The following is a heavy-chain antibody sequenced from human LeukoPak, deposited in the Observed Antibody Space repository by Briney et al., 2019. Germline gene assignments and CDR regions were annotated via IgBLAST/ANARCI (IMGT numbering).Heavy chain of an antibody. J-gene: IGHJ4*02. D-gene: IGHD3-9*01. CDR1: GGSISSYY. CDR3: ARVRGHYDILTGYLDY. CDR2: IYYSGST. Sequence: PSETLSLTCTVSGGSISSYYWSWIRRPPGKGLEWIGYIYYSGSTNYNPSLKSRVTISVDTSKNQFSLKLSSVTAADTAVYYCARVRGHYDILTGYLDYWGQGTLVTVSS. V-gene: IGHV4-59*01.